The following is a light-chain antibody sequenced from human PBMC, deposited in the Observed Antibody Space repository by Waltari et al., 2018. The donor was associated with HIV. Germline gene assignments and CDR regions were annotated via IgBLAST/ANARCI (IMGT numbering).Light chain of an antibody. CDR1: SSDIGIYNV. V-gene: IGLV2-23*02. Sequence: QSALTQPASVSGSPGQSITLSCTGTSSDIGIYNVVSWYQQHPTIAPKLWIYEFSKRPSVVSARFSASKSGNTASPTISGLQADDEADYYCCSYAASSTSPMVFGTGTKVTVL. CDR3: CSYAASSTSPMV. CDR2: EFS. J-gene: IGLJ1*01.